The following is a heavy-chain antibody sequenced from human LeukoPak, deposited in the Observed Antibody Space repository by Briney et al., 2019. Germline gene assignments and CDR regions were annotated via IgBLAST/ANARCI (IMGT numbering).Heavy chain of an antibody. Sequence: SETLSLTCTVSGGSISSYYWSWIRQPPGKGLEWIGYVYDRGSAKYNPSLKSRVIISVDMTKNHFSLKLSSVTAADTAVYYCARMRQWLVQRYYYYYGMDVWGQGTTVTVSS. CDR2: VYDRGSA. J-gene: IGHJ6*02. D-gene: IGHD6-19*01. CDR3: ARMRQWLVQRYYYYYGMDV. CDR1: GGSISSYY. V-gene: IGHV4-59*08.